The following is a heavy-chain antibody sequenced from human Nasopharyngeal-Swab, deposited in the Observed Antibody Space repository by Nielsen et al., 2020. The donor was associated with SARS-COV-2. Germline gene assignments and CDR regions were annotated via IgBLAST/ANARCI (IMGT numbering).Heavy chain of an antibody. J-gene: IGHJ6*02. D-gene: IGHD3-10*01. CDR1: GGSVSSDIYS. CDR3: ARDRRAQSGRGFGEPWNYYGMDV. CDR2: VVYSGST. Sequence: SETLSLTCTVSGGSVSSDIYSWSWIRQPLGKGLEWIGYVVYSGSTNYNPSLKSRVTISVDTSKDQFSLKLSSVTAADTAVYYCARDRRAQSGRGFGEPWNYYGMDVWGQGTTVTVSS. V-gene: IGHV4-61*01.